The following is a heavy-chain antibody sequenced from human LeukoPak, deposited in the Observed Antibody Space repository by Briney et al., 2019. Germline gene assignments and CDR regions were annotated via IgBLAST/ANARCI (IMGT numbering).Heavy chain of an antibody. V-gene: IGHV4-38-2*01. CDR1: DFSISSAYY. CDR3: AGGIVGVHAY. Sequence: PSETLSLTCGASDFSISSAYYWGWIRQPPGKGLEWIGSFYHGGDTYYNPSLKSRVPISVDTPKSQFSLKLRSVTAADTAVYYCAGGIVGVHAYWGQGILVTVSS. D-gene: IGHD1-26*01. CDR2: FYHGGDT. J-gene: IGHJ4*02.